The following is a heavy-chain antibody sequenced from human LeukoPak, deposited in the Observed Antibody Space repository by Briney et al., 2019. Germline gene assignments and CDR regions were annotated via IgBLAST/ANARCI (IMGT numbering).Heavy chain of an antibody. CDR3: AKDGDSSK. D-gene: IGHD6-19*01. Sequence: GGSLRLSCAASGFTFSNYAMSWVRQAPGKGLEWVSSINGRGGSTYYADSVKGRFTISRDNSKNTLYLQMNSLRAEDTAIYYCAKDGDSSKWGQGTLVTVSS. V-gene: IGHV3-23*01. CDR1: GFTFSNYA. J-gene: IGHJ4*02. CDR2: INGRGGST.